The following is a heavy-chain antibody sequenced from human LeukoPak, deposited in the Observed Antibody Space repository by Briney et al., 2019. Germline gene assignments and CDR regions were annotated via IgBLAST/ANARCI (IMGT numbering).Heavy chain of an antibody. V-gene: IGHV1-2*02. Sequence: ASVKVSCKASGYTFTGYYMHWVRQAPGQGLEWMGWINPNSGGTNYAQKFQGRVTMTRDTSISTAYMELSSLRSEDTAVYYCARSAGYSSSWHPYYFDYWGQGTLVTVSS. J-gene: IGHJ4*02. D-gene: IGHD6-13*01. CDR1: GYTFTGYY. CDR3: ARSAGYSSSWHPYYFDY. CDR2: INPNSGGT.